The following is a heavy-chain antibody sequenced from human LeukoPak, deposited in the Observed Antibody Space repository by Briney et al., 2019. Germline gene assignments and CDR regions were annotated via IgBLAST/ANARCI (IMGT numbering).Heavy chain of an antibody. Sequence: GGSLRLSCAASGFTFSSYSMNWVRQAPGKGLEWVSYISSSSSTIYYADSVKGRFTISRDNAKNPLYLQMNSLRDEDTAVYYCARDRSVGATDYWGQGTLVTVSS. D-gene: IGHD1-26*01. V-gene: IGHV3-48*02. CDR3: ARDRSVGATDY. CDR2: ISSSSSTI. J-gene: IGHJ4*02. CDR1: GFTFSSYS.